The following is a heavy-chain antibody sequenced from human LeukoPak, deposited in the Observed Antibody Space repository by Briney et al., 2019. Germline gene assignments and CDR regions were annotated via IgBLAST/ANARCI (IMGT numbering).Heavy chain of an antibody. CDR2: IYYSGST. V-gene: IGHV4-61*09. D-gene: IGHD1-26*01. J-gene: IGHJ4*02. CDR3: SKSGGYGLIDY. CDR1: GDSISSDDYF. Sequence: SQTLSLTCTVSGDSISSDDYFWSWIRQPAGKGLEWIGYIYYSGSTNYNPSLKSRVTISVDTSKNQFSLRLKSVTAADTAMYYCSKSGGYGLIDYWGQGTLVTVSS.